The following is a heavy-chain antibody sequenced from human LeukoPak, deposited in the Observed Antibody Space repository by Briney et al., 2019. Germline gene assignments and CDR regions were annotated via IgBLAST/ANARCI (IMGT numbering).Heavy chain of an antibody. V-gene: IGHV1-24*01. D-gene: IGHD3-9*01. J-gene: IGHJ4*02. CDR2: FDPEDGET. CDR3: ATGDPPVRYFNF. Sequence: ASVKVSCKVSGYTLTELSMHWVRQAPGKGLECMGGFDPEDGETIYTQKFQGRVTMTEVTSTDTAYMELSSLRSEDTAVYYCATGDPPVRYFNFWGQGTLVTVSS. CDR1: GYTLTELS.